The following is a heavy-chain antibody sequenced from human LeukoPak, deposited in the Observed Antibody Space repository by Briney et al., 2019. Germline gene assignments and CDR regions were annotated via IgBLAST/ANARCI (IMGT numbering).Heavy chain of an antibody. Sequence: PGGSLRLSCAASGFTFSSYAMHWVRQAPGKGLEWVAVISYDGSNKYYADSVKGRFTISRDNSKNTLYLQMNSLRAEDTAVYYCARDLRRGDSSSLGYWGQGTLVTVSS. V-gene: IGHV3-30-3*01. CDR2: ISYDGSNK. CDR3: ARDLRRGDSSSLGY. CDR1: GFTFSSYA. D-gene: IGHD6-13*01. J-gene: IGHJ4*02.